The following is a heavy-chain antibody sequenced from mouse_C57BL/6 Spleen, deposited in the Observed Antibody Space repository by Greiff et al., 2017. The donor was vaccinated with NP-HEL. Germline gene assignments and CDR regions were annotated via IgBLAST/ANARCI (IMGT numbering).Heavy chain of an antibody. CDR3: ARDVGGSSPFVPYYFDY. Sequence: ESGPGLVKPSQTVFLTCTVTGISITTGNYRWSWIRQFPGNKLEWIGYIYYSGTITYNPSLTSRTTITRDTPKNQFFLEMNSLTAEDTATYYCARDVGGSSPFVPYYFDYWGQGTTLTVSS. J-gene: IGHJ2*01. V-gene: IGHV3-5*01. CDR2: IYYSGTI. D-gene: IGHD1-1*01. CDR1: GISITTGNYR.